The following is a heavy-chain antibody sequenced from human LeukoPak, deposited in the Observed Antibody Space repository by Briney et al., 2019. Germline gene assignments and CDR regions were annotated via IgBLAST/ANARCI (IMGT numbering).Heavy chain of an antibody. D-gene: IGHD3-22*01. J-gene: IGHJ4*02. CDR3: ARDTHYYDSSGTLDY. CDR2: IIPIFGTA. V-gene: IGHV1-69*13. CDR1: GGTFSSYA. Sequence: SVTVSCKASGGTFSSYAISWVRQAPGQGLEWMGGIIPIFGTANYAQKFQGRVTITADESTSTAYMELSSLRSEDTAVYYCARDTHYYDSSGTLDYWGQGTLVTVSS.